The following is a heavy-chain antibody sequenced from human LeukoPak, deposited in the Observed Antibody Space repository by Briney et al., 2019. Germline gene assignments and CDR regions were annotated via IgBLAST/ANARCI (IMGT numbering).Heavy chain of an antibody. CDR2: INPNSGGT. CDR3: ARDSSRARDCSSTSCYLFWFDP. Sequence: GASVKVSCKASGYTFTGYYMHWVRQAPGQGLEWMGWINPNSGGTNYAQKFQGRVTMTRDTSISTAYMELSRLRSDDTAVYYCARDSSRARDCSSTSCYLFWFDPWGQGTLVTVSS. J-gene: IGHJ5*02. D-gene: IGHD2-2*01. V-gene: IGHV1-2*02. CDR1: GYTFTGYY.